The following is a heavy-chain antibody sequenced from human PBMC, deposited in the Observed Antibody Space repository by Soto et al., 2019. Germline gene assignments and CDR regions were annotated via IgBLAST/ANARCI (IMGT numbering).Heavy chain of an antibody. J-gene: IGHJ4*01. Sequence: RQHPRKGLEWIGYFYYSGNTFYNPSLKSRVSISVDTSKNQFSLNLTSVTAADTAVFYCARADWSGWIDYWGHGTLVTVSS. V-gene: IGHV4-31*02. CDR3: ARADWSGWIDY. CDR2: FYYSGNT. D-gene: IGHD6-19*01.